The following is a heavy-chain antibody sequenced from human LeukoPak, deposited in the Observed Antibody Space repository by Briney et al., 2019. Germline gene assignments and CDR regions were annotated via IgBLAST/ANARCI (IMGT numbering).Heavy chain of an antibody. CDR1: GFPFSKAW. Sequence: GGSLRLSCAGSGFPFSKAWMSWVRQAPGEGLEWLGRFKSRTDGGATDYAAPVKGRFSLSRDDSKNTLYLQMNSLKIEDTAVYYCTSDRGIAARPLFDLWGQGTLVTVSS. CDR3: TSDRGIAARPLFDL. J-gene: IGHJ4*02. D-gene: IGHD6-6*01. V-gene: IGHV3-15*01. CDR2: FKSRTDGGAT.